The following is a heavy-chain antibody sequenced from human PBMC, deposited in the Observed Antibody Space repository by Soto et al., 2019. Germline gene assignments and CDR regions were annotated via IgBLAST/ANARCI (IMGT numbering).Heavy chain of an antibody. Sequence: QVQLQESGPGLMKPSETLSLTCTVSGGSISSYYWSWIRQPPGKGLEWIGYIYYSGSTNYNPSLKSRVTISVDTSKNQFSLKLSSVTAADTAVYYCARGGERSWIQLWSWGQGTLVTVSS. CDR3: ARGGERSWIQLWS. D-gene: IGHD5-18*01. V-gene: IGHV4-59*08. CDR2: IYYSGST. J-gene: IGHJ5*02. CDR1: GGSISSYY.